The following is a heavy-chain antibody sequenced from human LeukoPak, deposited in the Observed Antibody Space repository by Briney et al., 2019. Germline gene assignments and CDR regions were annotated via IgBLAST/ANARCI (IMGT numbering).Heavy chain of an antibody. CDR2: INHSGST. J-gene: IGHJ4*02. CDR3: ARGVCSGGGCYGLFNY. V-gene: IGHV4-34*01. Sequence: SETLSLTCAVYGGSVSSYNWSWIRQPPGKGVEWIGEINHSGSTNYNPSLKSRVTISVDTSKNQFSLKLSSVTAADTAVYYCARGVCSGGGCYGLFNYWGQGTLVTVSS. CDR1: GGSVSSYN. D-gene: IGHD2-15*01.